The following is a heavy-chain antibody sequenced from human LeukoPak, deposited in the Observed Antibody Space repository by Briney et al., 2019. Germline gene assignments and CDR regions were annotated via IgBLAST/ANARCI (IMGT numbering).Heavy chain of an antibody. CDR2: ISGNGGST. CDR3: AKVLLTRVASCSSSSCFAARWAFDF. CDR1: GFASDDFA. J-gene: IGHJ4*02. V-gene: IGHV3-43*02. D-gene: IGHD2-2*01. Sequence: GRSLRLSCAASGFASDDFAMNWVRQAPGKGLEWVSLISGNGGSTYYADSVKGRFTISRDNNKNSLHLQMNSLKTEDTALYYCAKVLLTRVASCSSSSCFAARWAFDFWGQGTLVTVSS.